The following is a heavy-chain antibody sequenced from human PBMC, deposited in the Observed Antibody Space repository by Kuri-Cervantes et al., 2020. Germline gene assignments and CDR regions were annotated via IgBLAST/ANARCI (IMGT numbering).Heavy chain of an antibody. J-gene: IGHJ4*02. V-gene: IGHV3-30*18. CDR1: GFTFSSYG. CDR2: ISYDGSNK. CDR3: AKSGGATDY. Sequence: LSLTCAASGFTFSSYGMHWVRQAPGKGLEWVAVISYDGSNKYYADSVKGRFTISRDNSKNTLYLQMNSLRAEDTVVYYCAKSGGATDYWGQGTLVTVSS. D-gene: IGHD1-26*01.